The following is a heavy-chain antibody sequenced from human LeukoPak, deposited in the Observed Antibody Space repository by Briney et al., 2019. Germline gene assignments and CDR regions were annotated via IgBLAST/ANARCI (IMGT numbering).Heavy chain of an antibody. CDR3: AKSRTIFGVVIIGDYFDY. Sequence: PGGSLRLSCAASRFTFSSYAMSWVRQAPGKGLEWVSAISGSGGSTYYADSVKGRFTISRDNSKNTLYLQMNSLRAEDTAVYYCAKSRTIFGVVIIGDYFDYWGQGTLVTVSS. V-gene: IGHV3-23*01. CDR1: RFTFSSYA. D-gene: IGHD3-3*01. J-gene: IGHJ4*02. CDR2: ISGSGGST.